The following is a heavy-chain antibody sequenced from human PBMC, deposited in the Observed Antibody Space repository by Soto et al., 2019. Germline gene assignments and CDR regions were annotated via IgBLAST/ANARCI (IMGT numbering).Heavy chain of an antibody. D-gene: IGHD1-20*01. CDR1: GFSFSNYA. V-gene: IGHV3-23*01. Sequence: GGSLRLSCAASGFSFSNYAMNWVRQAPGKGLEWVSAISAGGSNTNYADSVKGRFTISSDNSKNTLYLQMNGLRADDTAVYYCARDNRITGIVAEIDLWGRGTLVTVSS. CDR3: ARDNRITGIVAEIDL. CDR2: ISAGGSNT. J-gene: IGHJ5*02.